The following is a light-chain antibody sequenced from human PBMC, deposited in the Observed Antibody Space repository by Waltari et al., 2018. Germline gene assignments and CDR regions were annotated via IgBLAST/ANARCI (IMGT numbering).Light chain of an antibody. CDR1: PNIINY. CDR3: QQYNTLYT. Sequence: DIQMTQSTSSLSASVGHRVTITCQASPNIINYVNWYQQKPGNAPKLLIYDACNLETGVPSRFSGSGSGTDFTFIITSLQPEDVATYYCQQYNTLYTFGQGTKLEIK. J-gene: IGKJ2*01. CDR2: DAC. V-gene: IGKV1-33*01.